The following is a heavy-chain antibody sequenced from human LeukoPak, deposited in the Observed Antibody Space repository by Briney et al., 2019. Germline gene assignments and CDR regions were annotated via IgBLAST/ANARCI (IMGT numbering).Heavy chain of an antibody. D-gene: IGHD3-22*01. CDR2: IVVGSGNT. Sequence: GASVRVSCKASGFTFTSSAVQWVRQARGQRLEWIGWIVVGSGNTNYAQKFQERVTITRDMSTSTAYMELSSLRSEDTAVYYCAAFVDYYDSSVGFDYWGQGTLVTVSS. J-gene: IGHJ4*02. CDR1: GFTFTSSA. V-gene: IGHV1-58*01. CDR3: AAFVDYYDSSVGFDY.